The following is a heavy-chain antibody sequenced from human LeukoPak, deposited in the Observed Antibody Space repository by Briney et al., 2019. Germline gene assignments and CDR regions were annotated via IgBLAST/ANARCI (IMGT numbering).Heavy chain of an antibody. CDR2: ISSSSTYI. D-gene: IGHD1-26*01. CDR3: AKDHSGSRPMEQGQDY. CDR1: GFSFSIYS. J-gene: IGHJ4*02. V-gene: IGHV3-21*01. Sequence: PGGSLRLSCAASGFSFSIYSMDWVRQAPGQGLEWVSSISSSSTYIYYADSVKGRFTISRDNAKNSLYLQMNSLRAEDTAVYYCAKDHSGSRPMEQGQDYWGQGTLVTVSS.